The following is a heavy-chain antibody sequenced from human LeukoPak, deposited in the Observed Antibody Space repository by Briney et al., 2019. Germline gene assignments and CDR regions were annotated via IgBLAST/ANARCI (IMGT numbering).Heavy chain of an antibody. D-gene: IGHD1-26*01. V-gene: IGHV4-4*02. Sequence: SETLSLTCAVSGGSISSSNWWSWVRQPRGKGLEWIGEIYHSGSTNYNPSLKSRVTISVDKSKNQFSLKLSAVTAADTAVYYCARDRAVGATGDWFDPWGQGTLVTVSS. CDR3: ARDRAVGATGDWFDP. CDR1: GGSISSSNW. J-gene: IGHJ5*02. CDR2: IYHSGST.